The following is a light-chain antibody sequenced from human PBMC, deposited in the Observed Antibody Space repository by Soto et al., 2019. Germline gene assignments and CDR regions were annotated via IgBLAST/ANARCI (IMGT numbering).Light chain of an antibody. V-gene: IGLV2-11*01. CDR1: SSVVGGYSY. Sequence: QSALTQPRSVSGSPGQSVTISCTGTSSVVGGYSYVSWYQQHPDKAPKVMIHDVSKRPSGVPDRFSGSKSGNTASLTISGLQAEDEADYYCCSYAGTFTYVFGTGTKVTVL. J-gene: IGLJ1*01. CDR3: CSYAGTFTYV. CDR2: DVS.